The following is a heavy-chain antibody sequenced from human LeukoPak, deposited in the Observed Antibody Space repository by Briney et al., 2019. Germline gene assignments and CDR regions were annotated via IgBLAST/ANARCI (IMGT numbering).Heavy chain of an antibody. CDR3: AKGLSGNFDY. Sequence: PGGSLRLSCAVSGFTFSISAMSWVRQAPGKGLEWVSGISGSGGETYYAESVKGRFTISRDNSKNTLYMQMNSPRVEDTALYYCAKGLSGNFDYWGQGTLVTVSS. J-gene: IGHJ4*02. V-gene: IGHV3-23*01. CDR1: GFTFSISA. CDR2: ISGSGGET.